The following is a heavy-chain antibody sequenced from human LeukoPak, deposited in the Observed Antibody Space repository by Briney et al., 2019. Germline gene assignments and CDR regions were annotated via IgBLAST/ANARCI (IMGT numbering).Heavy chain of an antibody. CDR3: ARRDTGWYYCDY. J-gene: IGHJ4*02. V-gene: IGHV4-59*08. D-gene: IGHD6-19*01. CDR1: GGSINSHY. Sequence: NPSETLSLTCAVSGGSINSHYWSWVRQPPGKGLEWIGDIYYKGSTKYNPSLKSRVTISVDTSKNHLSLNLTSVLAADTAIYYCARRDTGWYYCDYWGQGILVTVSS. CDR2: IYYKGST.